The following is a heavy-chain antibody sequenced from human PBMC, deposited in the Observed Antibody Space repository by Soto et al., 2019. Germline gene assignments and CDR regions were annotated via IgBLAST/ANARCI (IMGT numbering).Heavy chain of an antibody. CDR2: INHSGST. CDR1: GGSISGYY. Sequence: SETLSLTCAVYGGSISGYYWSWIRQPPGKGLEWIGEINHSGSTNYNPSLKSRVTISVDTSKNQFSLKLSSVTPADTAVYYCARDRIAARPRYYKYGMDVWGQGTTVTVSS. J-gene: IGHJ6*02. D-gene: IGHD6-6*01. V-gene: IGHV4-34*01. CDR3: ARDRIAARPRYYKYGMDV.